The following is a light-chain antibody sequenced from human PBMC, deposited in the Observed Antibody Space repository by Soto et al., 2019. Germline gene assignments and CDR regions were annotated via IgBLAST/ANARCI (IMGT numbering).Light chain of an antibody. CDR1: QGISSY. CDR2: AAS. CDR3: QQLNSYPRALT. V-gene: IGKV1-9*01. Sequence: DIQLTQSPSFLSASVGDRVTITCRASQGISSYLAWYQQKPGKAPKLLIYAASTLQSGVPSRFSGSGSGTEFTLTISSLQPEDFATYYCQQLNSYPRALTFGGGTKVDIX. J-gene: IGKJ4*01.